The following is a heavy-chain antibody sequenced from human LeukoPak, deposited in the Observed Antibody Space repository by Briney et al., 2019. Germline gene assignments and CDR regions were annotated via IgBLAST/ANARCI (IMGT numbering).Heavy chain of an antibody. Sequence: SETLSLTCTVSGGSVSSYYWSWIRQPAGKGLEWIGRIYTSGSTNYNPSLKSRITMSVDTSKNQFSLKLSSVTAADTAVYYCASSGSYALMDYWGQGTLVTVSS. CDR2: IYTSGST. CDR3: ASSGSYALMDY. J-gene: IGHJ4*02. V-gene: IGHV4-4*07. D-gene: IGHD1-26*01. CDR1: GGSVSSYY.